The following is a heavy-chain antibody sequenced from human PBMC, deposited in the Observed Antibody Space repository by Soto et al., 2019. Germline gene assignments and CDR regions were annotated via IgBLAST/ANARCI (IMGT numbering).Heavy chain of an antibody. D-gene: IGHD3-3*01. Sequence: PSETLSLTCTVSGGSISSYYWSWIRQPPGKGLEWIGYIYYSGSTNYNPSLKSRVTISVDTSKNQFSLKLSSVTAADTAVYYCARGTDFGTEYYYYYGRDVGGQGTTVTVSS. J-gene: IGHJ6*02. CDR3: ARGTDFGTEYYYYYGRDV. V-gene: IGHV4-59*01. CDR2: IYYSGST. CDR1: GGSISSYY.